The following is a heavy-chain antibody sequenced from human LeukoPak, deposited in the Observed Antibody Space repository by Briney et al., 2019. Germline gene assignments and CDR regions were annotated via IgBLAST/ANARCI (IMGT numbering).Heavy chain of an antibody. Sequence: GGSLRLSCAASGFTFSTYVMSWVRQAPGKGLEWVSAMSGSGDTIHYADSVKGRFTMSRDNSKNTLYLQMNSLRAEDTAVYYCAKEDPGDYVLDYWGQGTLLTVSS. CDR3: AKEDPGDYVLDY. J-gene: IGHJ4*02. CDR2: MSGSGDTI. D-gene: IGHD4-17*01. V-gene: IGHV3-23*01. CDR1: GFTFSTYV.